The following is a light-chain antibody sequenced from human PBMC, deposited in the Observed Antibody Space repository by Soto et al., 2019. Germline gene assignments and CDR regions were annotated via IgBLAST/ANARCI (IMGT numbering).Light chain of an antibody. V-gene: IGKV3-15*01. CDR2: GAS. CDR3: QQYNYWWT. J-gene: IGKJ1*01. CDR1: QSVSSN. Sequence: EIVMTQSPATLSVSPGESATLSCRASQSVSSNLAWYQQKPGQAPRLLIYGASTRATGIPARFSGSGSGTELTLTISSLQSEDFAVYYCQQYNYWWTFGQGTKVEIK.